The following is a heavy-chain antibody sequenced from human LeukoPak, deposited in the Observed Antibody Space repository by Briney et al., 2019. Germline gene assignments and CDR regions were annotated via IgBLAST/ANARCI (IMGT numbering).Heavy chain of an antibody. CDR1: GFIFSSYW. V-gene: IGHV3-7*01. CDR3: AKDRARYGSGWPGLDY. J-gene: IGHJ4*02. CDR2: IKQDGSEK. D-gene: IGHD6-19*01. Sequence: PGGSLRLSCVASGFIFSSYWMSWVRQAPGKGLEWVANIKQDGSEKYYVDSVKGRFTISRDNAKNSLYLQMNSLRAEDTAVYYCAKDRARYGSGWPGLDYWGQGTLVTVSS.